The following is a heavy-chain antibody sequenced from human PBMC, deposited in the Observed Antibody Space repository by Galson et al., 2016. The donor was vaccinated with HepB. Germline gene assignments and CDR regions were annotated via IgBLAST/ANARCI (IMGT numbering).Heavy chain of an antibody. CDR3: ARDSEIATVVPGALSYCAFET. CDR2: IIPMSGTA. D-gene: IGHD5-24*01. J-gene: IGHJ3*02. Sequence: SVKVSCKASGGTFSRFGISWVRQAPGQGLEWMGGIIPMSGTAKHAQKFQGRVTITADESMNTASMELSSLRYEDTAMYFCARDSEIATVVPGALSYCAFETWGQGTLVIVSS. CDR1: GGTFSRFG. V-gene: IGHV1-69*13.